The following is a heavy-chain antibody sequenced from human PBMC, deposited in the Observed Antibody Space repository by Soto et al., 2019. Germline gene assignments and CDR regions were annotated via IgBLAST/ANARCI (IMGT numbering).Heavy chain of an antibody. J-gene: IGHJ6*02. CDR3: ARHYICRGGDCYYYGMDV. CDR2: IDPSDSNI. V-gene: IGHV5-10-1*01. CDR1: GYSFTKYW. D-gene: IGHD3-16*01. Sequence: GESLKISCKGSGYSFTKYWISWVRQMPGKGLEWMGRIDPSDSNINYSPSFQGHVTISADKSINTAYLQWSSLRASDTAIYYCARHYICRGGDCYYYGMDVWGQGTTVTVS.